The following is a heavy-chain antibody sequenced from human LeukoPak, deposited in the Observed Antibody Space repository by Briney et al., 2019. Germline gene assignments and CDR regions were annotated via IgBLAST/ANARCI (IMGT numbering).Heavy chain of an antibody. Sequence: GALVKVSCKASGGTFSSYAISWVRQAPGQGLEWMGRIIPIFGTANYAQKFQGRVTITADKSTSTAYMELSSLRSEDTAVYYCARAGDLVGATSYYFDYWGQGTLVTVSS. CDR1: GGTFSSYA. CDR2: IIPIFGTA. D-gene: IGHD1-26*01. V-gene: IGHV1-69*06. CDR3: ARAGDLVGATSYYFDY. J-gene: IGHJ4*02.